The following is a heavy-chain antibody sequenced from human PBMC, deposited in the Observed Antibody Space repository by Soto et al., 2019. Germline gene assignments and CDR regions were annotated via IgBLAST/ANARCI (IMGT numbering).Heavy chain of an antibody. Sequence: PPETLCLTWTVYGGSFSGDYWSWCRQPPGKGLEWIGEINHSGSTNYNPSLKSRVTISVDTSKNQFSLKLSSVTTADTAVYYCARLKDDNVVVVDASRYFEYWSQGTLDTLSS. CDR2: INHSGST. J-gene: IGHJ4*02. CDR1: GGSFSGDY. D-gene: IGHD2-2*01. V-gene: IGHV4-34*01. CDR3: ARLKDDNVVVVDASRYFEY.